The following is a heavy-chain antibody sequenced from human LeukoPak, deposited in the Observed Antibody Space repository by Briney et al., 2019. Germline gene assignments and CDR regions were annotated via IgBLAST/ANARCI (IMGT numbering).Heavy chain of an antibody. J-gene: IGHJ4*02. CDR3: ARGALYYYDSSGYINFGY. D-gene: IGHD3-22*01. CDR1: GYTFTSYG. V-gene: IGHV1-18*01. CDR2: ISAYNGNT. Sequence: ASVKVSCKASGYTFTSYGISWVRQAPGQGLEWMGWISAYNGNTNYAQKLQGRVTMTTDTSTSTAYMELRSLRSDDTAVYYCARGALYYYDSSGYINFGYWGQGTLVTVSS.